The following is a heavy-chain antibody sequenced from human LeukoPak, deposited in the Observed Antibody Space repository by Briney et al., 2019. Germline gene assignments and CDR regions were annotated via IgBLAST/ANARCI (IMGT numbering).Heavy chain of an antibody. Sequence: PGGSLRLSCAASGFTVNNNYMSWVRQAPGKGLVWVSRIDTDGTGKNYADSVKGRFTISRDNAKNTLYLQMNSLRAEDTAVYYCTRDAAYCGGDCYLFDYWGQGILVTVSS. CDR1: GFTVNNNY. V-gene: IGHV3-74*01. CDR2: IDTDGTGK. CDR3: TRDAAYCGGDCYLFDY. J-gene: IGHJ4*02. D-gene: IGHD2-21*01.